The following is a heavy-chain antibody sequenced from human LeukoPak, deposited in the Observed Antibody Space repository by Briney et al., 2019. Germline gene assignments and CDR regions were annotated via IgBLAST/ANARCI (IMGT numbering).Heavy chain of an antibody. CDR3: ARDLGVTGAFDY. CDR1: GGSISSYY. CDR2: IYYSGST. V-gene: IGHV4-59*01. D-gene: IGHD3-22*01. J-gene: IGHJ4*02. Sequence: SETLSLTCTVSGGSISSYYWSWIRQPPGKGLEWIGYIYYSGSTNYNPSLKSRVTISVDTSKNQFSLNLTSVTAADTAVYYCARDLGVTGAFDYWGQGTLVTVSS.